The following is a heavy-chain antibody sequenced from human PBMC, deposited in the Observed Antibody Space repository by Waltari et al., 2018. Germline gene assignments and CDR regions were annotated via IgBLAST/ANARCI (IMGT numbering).Heavy chain of an antibody. J-gene: IGHJ4*02. V-gene: IGHV3-73*01. CDR2: IRSKPNNYAT. CDR3: TGGAVTGTDF. CDR1: GFTFSGPT. D-gene: IGHD6-13*01. Sequence: EVQVVESGGGLVLPGGSPKLSCATSGFTFSGPTIHWVLQTSGEGLEWIGRIRSKPNNYATRYTASVEGRFTISRDDSENTAYLQMSSLMTEDTAVYYCTGGAVTGTDFWGQGTLVTVSS.